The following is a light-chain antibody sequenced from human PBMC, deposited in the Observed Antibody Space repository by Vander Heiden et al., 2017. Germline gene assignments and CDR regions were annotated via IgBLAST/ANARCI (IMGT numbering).Light chain of an antibody. Sequence: SVLPQPPSASRTPGQPVSLSCSGSGANSGTHAVRRYQQYPGTAPKLLIDSDTQRPSGVPDRCSGSKSGTSASLAISGLQSEDEADYYCAAWDDSLNGSVVFGGGTKLTVL. CDR2: SDT. CDR3: AAWDDSLNGSVV. CDR1: GANSGTHA. V-gene: IGLV1-44*01. J-gene: IGLJ2*01.